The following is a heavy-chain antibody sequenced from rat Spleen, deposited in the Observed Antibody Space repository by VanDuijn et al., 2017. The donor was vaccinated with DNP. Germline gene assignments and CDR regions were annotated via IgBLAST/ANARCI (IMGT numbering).Heavy chain of an antibody. V-gene: IGHV6-8*01. CDR1: GFTFSNAW. J-gene: IGHJ1*01. CDR2: IKAKSNNYAT. D-gene: IGHD1-10*01. CDR3: TWDNNWYFDF. Sequence: EVQLVETGGSLVQPGKSLKLTCATSGFTFSNAWMHWVRQSPEKQLEWVAQIKAKSNNYATYYAESVKGRFTISRDDSKSSVYLQMNSLKEEDTAISYCTWDNNWYFDFWGPGTMVTVSS.